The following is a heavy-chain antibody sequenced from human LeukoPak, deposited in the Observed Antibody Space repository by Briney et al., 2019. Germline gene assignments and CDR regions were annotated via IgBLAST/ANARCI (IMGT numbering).Heavy chain of an antibody. J-gene: IGHJ4*02. V-gene: IGHV3-7*01. Sequence: GGSLRLSCAASGFTFSSYWMNWARQAPGKGLEWVASINHNGNVNYYVDSVKGRFTISRDNAKNSPYLQMNSLRVEDTAVYYCGRSPDGVDNWGQGTLVTVSS. CDR1: GFTFSSYW. CDR2: INHNGNVN. CDR3: GRSPDGVDN. D-gene: IGHD3-10*01.